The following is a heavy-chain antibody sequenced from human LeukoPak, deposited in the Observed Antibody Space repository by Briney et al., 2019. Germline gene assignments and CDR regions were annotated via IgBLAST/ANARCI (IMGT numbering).Heavy chain of an antibody. Sequence: GSLRLSCTASGFTFGDYAMSWVRQAPGKGLEWIGEVNHSGSTNYNPSLKSRVTISVDTSKNQFSLKLSSVTAADTAVYYCARGTIRARITIFGVVRGTHAFDIWGQGTMVTVSS. J-gene: IGHJ3*02. CDR2: VNHSGST. CDR1: GFTFGDYA. D-gene: IGHD3-3*01. V-gene: IGHV4-34*01. CDR3: ARGTIRARITIFGVVRGTHAFDI.